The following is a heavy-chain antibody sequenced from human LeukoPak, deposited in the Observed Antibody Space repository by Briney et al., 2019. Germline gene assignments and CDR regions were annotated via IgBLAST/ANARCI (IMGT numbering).Heavy chain of an antibody. CDR3: AKDTRYSYGYGMDV. J-gene: IGHJ6*02. V-gene: IGHV3-9*01. CDR1: GFTFDDYA. D-gene: IGHD5-18*01. CDR2: ITWNSGST. Sequence: GGSLRPSCAASGFTFDDYAMTWVRQAPGKGLEWVSGITWNSGSTGYADSVKGRFTISRDNAKNSLYLQMNSLRAEDTALYYCAKDTRYSYGYGMDVWGQGTTVTVSS.